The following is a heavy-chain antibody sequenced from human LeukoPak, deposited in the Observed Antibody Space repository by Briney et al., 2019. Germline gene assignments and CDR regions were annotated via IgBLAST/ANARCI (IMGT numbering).Heavy chain of an antibody. D-gene: IGHD1-26*01. Sequence: SETLSLTCAVSGGSISSSNWWSWVRQPPGKGLEWIGEIYHSGSTNYNPSLKSRVTISVDKSKNQFFLKLNSVTAADTAVYYCARGRPYSGGYHLDYWGQGTLVTVSP. CDR3: ARGRPYSGGYHLDY. J-gene: IGHJ4*02. CDR2: IYHSGST. V-gene: IGHV4-4*02. CDR1: GGSISSSNW.